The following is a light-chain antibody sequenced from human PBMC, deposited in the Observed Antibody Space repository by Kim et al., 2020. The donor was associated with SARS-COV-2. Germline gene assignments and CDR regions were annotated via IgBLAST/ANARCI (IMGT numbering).Light chain of an antibody. CDR3: VLYIESGISV. J-gene: IGLJ3*02. CDR1: SGSVSTNSY. CDR2: STN. V-gene: IGLV8-61*01. Sequence: QTVVTQEPSFSVSPGGTVTLTCGLTSGSVSTNSYPSWYRQTPGQPPRTLIYSTNSRSSGVPDRFSGSIVGNKAALTITGAQADDESDYYCVLYIESGISVFGGGTQLTVL.